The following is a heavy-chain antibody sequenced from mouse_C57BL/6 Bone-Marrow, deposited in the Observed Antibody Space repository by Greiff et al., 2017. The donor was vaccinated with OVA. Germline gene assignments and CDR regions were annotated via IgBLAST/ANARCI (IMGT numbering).Heavy chain of an antibody. V-gene: IGHV10-1*01. J-gene: IGHJ2*01. CDR2: IRSKSNNYAT. CDR3: VRQDYDYSFDY. CDR1: GFSFNTYA. Sequence: EVKLVESGGGLVQPKGSLKLSCAASGFSFNTYAMNWVRQAPGKGLEWVARIRSKSNNYATYYADSVKDRFTISRDDSESMLCLQMNNLKTEDTAMYYCVRQDYDYSFDYWGQGTTLTVSS. D-gene: IGHD2-4*01.